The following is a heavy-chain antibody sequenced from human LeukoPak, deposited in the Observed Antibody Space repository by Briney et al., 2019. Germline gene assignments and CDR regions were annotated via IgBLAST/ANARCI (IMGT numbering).Heavy chain of an antibody. J-gene: IGHJ3*02. CDR1: GGSISSGGYY. CDR2: IYHTGTT. V-gene: IGHV4-31*03. CDR3: ARSPDDAFDI. Sequence: SQTLSLTCTVSGGSISSGGYYWSWIRQHPGKGLEWIAYIYHTGTTYYNPSLKSRVSISVDTSKNQFSLKLSSVTAADTAVYYCARSPDDAFDIWGQGTMVTVSS.